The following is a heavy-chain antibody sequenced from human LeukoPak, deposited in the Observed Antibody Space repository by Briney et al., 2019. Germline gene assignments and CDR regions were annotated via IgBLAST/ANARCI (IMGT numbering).Heavy chain of an antibody. Sequence: GGSLRLSCAASGFTFSSYIMNWVRQAPGKGPEWVSSISSSSAYIYYADSVKGRFTISRDNAKSSLFLQMNSLRDEDAAVYYCATSSIALAGTVDYWGQGTLVTVSS. V-gene: IGHV3-21*01. CDR2: ISSSSAYI. D-gene: IGHD6-19*01. CDR1: GFTFSSYI. J-gene: IGHJ4*02. CDR3: ATSSIALAGTVDY.